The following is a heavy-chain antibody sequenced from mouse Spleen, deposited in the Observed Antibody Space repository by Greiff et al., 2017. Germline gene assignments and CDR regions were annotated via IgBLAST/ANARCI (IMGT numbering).Heavy chain of an antibody. D-gene: IGHD4-1*01. CDR3: ARTGKRPVYYFDY. Sequence: EVKLVESGGGLVQPGGSLKLSCAASGFTFSSYGMSWVRQTPDKRLELVATINSNGGSTYYPDSVKGRFTISRDNAKNTLYLQMSSLKSEDTAMYYCARTGKRPVYYFDYWGQGTLVTVSA. CDR1: GFTFSSYG. J-gene: IGHJ3*01. V-gene: IGHV5-6-3*01. CDR2: INSNGGST.